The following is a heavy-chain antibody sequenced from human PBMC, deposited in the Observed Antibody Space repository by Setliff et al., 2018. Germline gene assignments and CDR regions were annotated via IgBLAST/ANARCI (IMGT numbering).Heavy chain of an antibody. D-gene: IGHD3-22*01. CDR1: GGSISSTSYY. V-gene: IGHV4-39*02. Sequence: SETLSLTCTVSGGSISSTSYYWGWIRQPPGKGLDWIGSIYYSGSTYYNPSLKSRVTISVDTSKNQFSLRLSSVTAADTAVYYCARESRYYYDNLGTLDYWGQGTLVTVSS. CDR3: ARESRYYYDNLGTLDY. J-gene: IGHJ4*02. CDR2: IYYSGST.